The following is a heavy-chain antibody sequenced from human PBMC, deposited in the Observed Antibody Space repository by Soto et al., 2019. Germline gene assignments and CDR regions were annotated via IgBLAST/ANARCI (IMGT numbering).Heavy chain of an antibody. J-gene: IGHJ6*02. V-gene: IGHV4-61*01. D-gene: IGHD3-3*01. CDR1: GGSVRSGTYY. CDR2: IYYSGST. CDR3: ARITYDFWSGYKLPSYGMDV. Sequence: SETLSLTCTVSGGSVRSGTYYWTWIRQPPGKGLEWIGYIYYSGSTNYNPSLQSRVTISGDTSKNQFSLKLSSVTAADTAVYYCARITYDFWSGYKLPSYGMDVWGQGTTVTVSS.